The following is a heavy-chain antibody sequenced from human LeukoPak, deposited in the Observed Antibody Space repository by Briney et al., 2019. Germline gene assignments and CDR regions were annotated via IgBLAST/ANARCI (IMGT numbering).Heavy chain of an antibody. D-gene: IGHD6-6*01. J-gene: IGHJ5*02. Sequence: GGSLRLSCTASGFTFSDYYMSWIRQAPGKGLEWVSYISSSGSTIYYADSVKGRFTISRDNAKNSLYLQMNSLRAEDTAVYYCAREGIAAQNWFDPWGQGTLVTVSS. CDR2: ISSSGSTI. V-gene: IGHV3-11*01. CDR1: GFTFSDYY. CDR3: AREGIAAQNWFDP.